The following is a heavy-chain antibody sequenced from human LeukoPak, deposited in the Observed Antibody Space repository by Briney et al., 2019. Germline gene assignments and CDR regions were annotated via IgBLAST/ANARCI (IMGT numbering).Heavy chain of an antibody. D-gene: IGHD5-18*01. Sequence: SETLSLTCAVYGGSFSGYYWSWIRQPPGKGLEWIGEINHSGSTNYNPSLKSRVTISVDTSKNQFSPKLSSVTAADTAVYYCARGRGYSYGPPYYYYGMDVWGQGTTVTVSS. CDR3: ARGRGYSYGPPYYYYGMDV. CDR2: INHSGST. J-gene: IGHJ6*02. CDR1: GGSFSGYY. V-gene: IGHV4-34*01.